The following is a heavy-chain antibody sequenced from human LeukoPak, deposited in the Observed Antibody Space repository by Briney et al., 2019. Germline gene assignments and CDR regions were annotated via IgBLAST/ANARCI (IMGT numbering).Heavy chain of an antibody. Sequence: GGSLRLSCAASGFSFSSHGMSWVRQAPWKGPEWVSSISSGSDYTYYADSVKGRFTISRDNSKNTLYLQMNSLRAGDTAIYYCAKIGVIGNWYYDVWGRGTLVTVSS. CDR2: ISSGSDYT. D-gene: IGHD3-10*01. CDR1: GFSFSSHG. J-gene: IGHJ2*01. CDR3: AKIGVIGNWYYDV. V-gene: IGHV3-23*01.